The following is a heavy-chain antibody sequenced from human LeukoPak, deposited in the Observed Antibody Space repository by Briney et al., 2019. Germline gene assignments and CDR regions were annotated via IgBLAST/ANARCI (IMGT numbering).Heavy chain of an antibody. CDR3: PKDSWGLNRAPDS. D-gene: IGHD3-16*01. CDR1: GFTFGSYE. Sequence: GGSLGLSCAASGFTFGSYEMNWVRQAPGKGLEWVSYISSRGSTIYYADSVKGRFTISRANSKNTLYLQLNSLRAAATAVYYCPKDSWGLNRAPDSSGAGTLVTVSS. J-gene: IGHJ5*01. CDR2: ISSRGSTI. V-gene: IGHV3-48*03.